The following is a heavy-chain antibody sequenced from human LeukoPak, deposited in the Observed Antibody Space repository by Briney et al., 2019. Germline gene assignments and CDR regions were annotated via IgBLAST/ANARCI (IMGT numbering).Heavy chain of an antibody. J-gene: IGHJ4*02. CDR1: GFTFSSSG. Sequence: GGSLRLSCAASGFTFSSSGMHWVRQAPGKGLEWVAIIWFDGTTKYYADSVKGRFTISRDNSKNTLYLQMNSLRAEDTAVYYCARVGSGWYLDYWGQGTLVTVSS. CDR2: IWFDGTTK. V-gene: IGHV3-30*02. D-gene: IGHD6-19*01. CDR3: ARVGSGWYLDY.